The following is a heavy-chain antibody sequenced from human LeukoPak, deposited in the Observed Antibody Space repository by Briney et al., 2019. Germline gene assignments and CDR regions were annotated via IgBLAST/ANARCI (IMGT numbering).Heavy chain of an antibody. V-gene: IGHV3-48*04. CDR1: GFTFSSYN. CDR2: ISSSSSTI. J-gene: IGHJ6*04. Sequence: GGSLRLSCAASGFTFSSYNMNRVRQAPGKGLEWVSYISSSSSTIYYADSVKGRFTISRDNAKNSLYLQMNSLRAEDTAVYYCAELGITMIGGVWGKGTTVTISS. CDR3: AELGITMIGGV. D-gene: IGHD3-10*02.